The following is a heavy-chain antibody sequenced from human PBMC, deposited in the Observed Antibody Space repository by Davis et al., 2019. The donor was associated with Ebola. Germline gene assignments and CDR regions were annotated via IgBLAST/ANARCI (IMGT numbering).Heavy chain of an antibody. CDR3: ARGLSAANRWGFYYYYGMDV. Sequence: GGSLRLSCAASGFTFSDYYMSWIRQAPGKGLEWVSYISSSGSTIYYADSVKGRFTISRDNAKNSLYLQMNSLRAEDTAVYYCARGLSAANRWGFYYYYGMDVWGQGTTVTVSS. D-gene: IGHD2-2*01. J-gene: IGHJ6*02. CDR2: ISSSGSTI. V-gene: IGHV3-11*04. CDR1: GFTFSDYY.